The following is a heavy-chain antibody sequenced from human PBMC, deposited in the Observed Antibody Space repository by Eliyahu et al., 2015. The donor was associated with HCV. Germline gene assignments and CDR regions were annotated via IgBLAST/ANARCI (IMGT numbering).Heavy chain of an antibody. CDR1: GGTFSSYA. V-gene: IGHV1-69*01. D-gene: IGHD2-15*01. CDR3: ARVAGCSGGSCYSPSDYVRGVAFDI. CDR2: IIPIFGTA. Sequence: QVQLVQSGAEVKKPGSSVKVSCKASGGTFSSYAISWVRRAPGQGLEWMGGIIPIFGTANYAQKFQGRVTITADESTSTAYMELSSLRSEDTAVYYCARVAGCSGGSCYSPSDYVRGVAFDIWGQGTMVTVSS. J-gene: IGHJ3*02.